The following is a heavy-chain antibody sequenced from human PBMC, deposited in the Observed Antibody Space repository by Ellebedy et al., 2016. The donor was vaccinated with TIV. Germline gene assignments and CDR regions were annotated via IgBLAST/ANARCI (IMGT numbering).Heavy chain of an antibody. V-gene: IGHV3-7*01. J-gene: IGHJ5*02. CDR2: IRQDGDEK. D-gene: IGHD4-17*01. Sequence: GESLKISCAASEFSFRSYWMAWVRQAPGKGLEWVANIRQDGDEKKYVDSVKGRFTISRDNAKNSLFLQMNSLRVEDTAVYYCARRASYGDYAVQVNPWFDPWGQGTLVTVSS. CDR3: ARRASYGDYAVQVNPWFDP. CDR1: EFSFRSYW.